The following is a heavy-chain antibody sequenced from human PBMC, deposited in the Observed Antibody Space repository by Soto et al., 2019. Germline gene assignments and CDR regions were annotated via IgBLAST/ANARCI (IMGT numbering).Heavy chain of an antibody. CDR1: GGTFSSYT. Sequence: QVQLVQSGAEVKKPGSSVKVSCKASGGTFSSYTISWVRQAPGQGLEWMGRIIPILGIANYAQKFQGRVKITADKSTSTAYMELSSLRSEDTAVYYCAFTMVAATLYYFDYWGQGTLVTVSS. D-gene: IGHD2-15*01. V-gene: IGHV1-69*02. CDR3: AFTMVAATLYYFDY. CDR2: IIPILGIA. J-gene: IGHJ4*02.